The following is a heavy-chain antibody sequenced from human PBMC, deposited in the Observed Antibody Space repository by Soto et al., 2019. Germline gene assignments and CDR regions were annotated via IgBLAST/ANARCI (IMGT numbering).Heavy chain of an antibody. CDR1: GFTFSSYG. Sequence: GGSLRLSCAASGFTFSSYGMHWVRQAPGKGLEWVSSISSSSSYIYYADSVKGRFTISRDNAKNSLYLQMNSLRAEDTAVYYCARSHGGYNDFDYWGQGTLVTVSS. D-gene: IGHD6-25*01. CDR2: ISSSSSYI. V-gene: IGHV3-21*01. J-gene: IGHJ4*02. CDR3: ARSHGGYNDFDY.